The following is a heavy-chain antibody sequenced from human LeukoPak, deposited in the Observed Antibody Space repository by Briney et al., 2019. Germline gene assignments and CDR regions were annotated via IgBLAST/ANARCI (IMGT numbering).Heavy chain of an antibody. V-gene: IGHV4-4*07. CDR1: GGSISSYY. D-gene: IGHD3-10*01. Sequence: SETLSLTCTVSGGSISSYYWSWIRQPAGKGLEWIGRIYTSGSTNYNPSLKSRVTMSVDTSKNQFSLKLSSVTAADTAVYYCARPGKITKGDAFDIWGQGTMVTVSS. CDR2: IYTSGST. J-gene: IGHJ3*02. CDR3: ARPGKITKGDAFDI.